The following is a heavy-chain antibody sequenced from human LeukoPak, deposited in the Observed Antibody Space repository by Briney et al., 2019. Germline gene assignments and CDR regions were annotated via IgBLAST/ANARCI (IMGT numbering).Heavy chain of an antibody. J-gene: IGHJ4*02. CDR2: IKGDGSQK. CDR3: ARNRGWLQFDY. Sequence: PGGSLRLSCAASGFTFSSYAMSWVRQAPGKGLEWVAHIKGDGSQKYYVDSVKDRFTISRDNAKTTLYLQMDSLRAEDTAVYYCARNRGWLQFDYWGQGALVTVSS. D-gene: IGHD5-12*01. V-gene: IGHV3-7*03. CDR1: GFTFSSYA.